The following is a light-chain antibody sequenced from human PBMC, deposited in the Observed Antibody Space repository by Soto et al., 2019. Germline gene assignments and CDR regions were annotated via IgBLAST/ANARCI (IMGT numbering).Light chain of an antibody. CDR3: QQYNNMWT. CDR1: QSVSSN. Sequence: IVMTQSPGTLSVSPGERATLSCRASQSVSSNLAWYQQKPGQAPRLLIYGTSTRATGIPARFSGSGSGTEFTLTISSLQSEDFAVYYCQQYNNMWTFGQGTKVEIK. J-gene: IGKJ1*01. V-gene: IGKV3D-15*01. CDR2: GTS.